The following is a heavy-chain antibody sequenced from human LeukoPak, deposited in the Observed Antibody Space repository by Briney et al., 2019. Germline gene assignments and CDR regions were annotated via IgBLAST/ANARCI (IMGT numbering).Heavy chain of an antibody. CDR3: ARETYYDSSGMYYFDY. Sequence: GGSLRLSCAASGFTFSSYGMSWVRQAPGKGLEWVSVIYSGGSTYYADSVKGRFTISRDNSKNTLYLQMNSLRAEDTAVYYCARETYYDSSGMYYFDYWGQGTLVTVSS. CDR2: IYSGGST. J-gene: IGHJ4*02. V-gene: IGHV3-53*01. CDR1: GFTFSSYG. D-gene: IGHD3-22*01.